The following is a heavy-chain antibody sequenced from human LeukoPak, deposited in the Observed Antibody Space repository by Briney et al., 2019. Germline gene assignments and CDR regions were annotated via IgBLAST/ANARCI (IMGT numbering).Heavy chain of an antibody. Sequence: PSDTLSLTCTVCGGSISRYYWSWIRQSPGKGLEGIGRIYISGSTNYNPSLKSRVTMSVDTSKNQFSLKLSSVTAADTAVYYCARDRGTWNDDGFDYWGQGTLVTVSS. CDR2: IYISGST. CDR1: GGSISRYY. J-gene: IGHJ4*02. V-gene: IGHV4-4*07. D-gene: IGHD1-1*01. CDR3: ARDRGTWNDDGFDY.